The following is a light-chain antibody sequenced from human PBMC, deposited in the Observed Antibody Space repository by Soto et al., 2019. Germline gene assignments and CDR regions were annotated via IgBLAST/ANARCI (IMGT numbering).Light chain of an antibody. CDR1: SSDVGGYNY. J-gene: IGLJ2*01. CDR2: DVS. CDR3: CSYAGSYTHVV. Sequence: QSVLTQPRSVSGSPGQSVTISCTGTSSDVGGYNYVSWYQQHPGKAPKLMIYDVSKRPSGVPDRFSGYKSGNTASLTISGLQAEDEADYYCCSYAGSYTHVVFGGGTKLTVL. V-gene: IGLV2-11*01.